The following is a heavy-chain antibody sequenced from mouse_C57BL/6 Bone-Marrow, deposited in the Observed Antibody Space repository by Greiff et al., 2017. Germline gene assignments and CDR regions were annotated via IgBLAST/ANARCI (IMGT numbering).Heavy chain of an antibody. CDR3: ARSKYYAMDY. V-gene: IGHV1-63*01. Sequence: VMLVESGAELVRPGTSVKMSCKASGYTFTNYWIGWAKQRPGHGLEWIGDIYPGGGYTNYNEKFKGKATLTADKSSSTTYMQFSGLTSEDSAIYYCARSKYYAMDYWGRGTSVTVTA. J-gene: IGHJ4*01. CDR1: GYTFTNYW. CDR2: IYPGGGYT.